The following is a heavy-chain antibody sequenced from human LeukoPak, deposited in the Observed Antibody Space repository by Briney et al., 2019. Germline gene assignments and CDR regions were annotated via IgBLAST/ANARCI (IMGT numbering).Heavy chain of an antibody. V-gene: IGHV3-48*03. CDR3: ARGGDYGDYWFDP. CDR2: ISSSGSTI. Sequence: GGSLRLSCAASGFTFSSYEMNWVRQAPGKGLEWVSYISSSGSTIYYADSVKGRFTISRDNAKNSLYLQMNSLRAEDTAVYYCARGGDYGDYWFDPWGQGTLVTVSS. CDR1: GFTFSSYE. J-gene: IGHJ5*02. D-gene: IGHD4-17*01.